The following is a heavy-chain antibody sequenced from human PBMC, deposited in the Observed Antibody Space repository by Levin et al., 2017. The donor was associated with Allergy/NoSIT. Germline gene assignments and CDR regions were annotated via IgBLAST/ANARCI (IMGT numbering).Heavy chain of an antibody. D-gene: IGHD6-13*01. CDR2: ISGSGGAT. V-gene: IGHV3-23*01. CDR1: GFTSSSYA. CDR3: AKGGTSWYSDYYFDY. J-gene: IGHJ4*02. Sequence: LSLTCAASGFTSSSYAMSWVRQAPGKGLEWVSAISGSGGATYSADSVKGRFTISKDNSRNTLFLQMNSLRAEDTAVYYCAKGGTSWYSDYYFDYWGQGTLVTVSS.